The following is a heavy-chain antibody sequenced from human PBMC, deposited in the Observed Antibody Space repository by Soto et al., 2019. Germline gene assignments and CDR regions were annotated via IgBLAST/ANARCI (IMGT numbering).Heavy chain of an antibody. CDR2: IKQDGNDL. J-gene: IGHJ6*03. CDR3: SRTIFGVFSHFSYMDV. Sequence: GGSLRLSCAASGFTFSSYWMSWVRQAPEKGLEWVANIKQDGNDLYFVDSVKGRFTISRDNAKNSLYLHMSSLRAEDTGVYFCSRTIFGVFSHFSYMDVWGKGTTFTVSS. CDR1: GFTFSSYW. D-gene: IGHD3-3*01. V-gene: IGHV3-7*01.